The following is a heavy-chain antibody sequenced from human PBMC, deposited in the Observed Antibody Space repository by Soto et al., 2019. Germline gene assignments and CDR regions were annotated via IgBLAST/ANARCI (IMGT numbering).Heavy chain of an antibody. CDR2: VYYSVTT. CDR3: ARPTAVANTLRSRYFFDY. J-gene: IGHJ4*02. D-gene: IGHD5-12*01. V-gene: IGHV4-61*01. CDR1: GGSVSNKTYY. Sequence: SETLSLTCSVSGGSVSNKTYYWSWIRQPPGKRLEWIGYVYYSVTTNYNPSLKSRVTISVDLSKNQFSLRLSSVTTADTALYYCARPTAVANTLRSRYFFDYWGQGTLVTVSS.